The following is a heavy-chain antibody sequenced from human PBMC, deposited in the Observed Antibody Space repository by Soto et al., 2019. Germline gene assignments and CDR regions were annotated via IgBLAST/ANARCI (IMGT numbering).Heavy chain of an antibody. Sequence: GGSLRLSCAASGFIFSNFGMHWVRQAPGKGLEWVAGVWYDGSNGVSADSVKGRFTISRDNSKNTLYLQMTSLRAEDTAVYYCPRDPRTARASAMDVWRPGTTVTVSS. CDR1: GFIFSNFG. V-gene: IGHV3-33*01. D-gene: IGHD6-6*01. J-gene: IGHJ6*02. CDR2: VWYDGSNG. CDR3: PRDPRTARASAMDV.